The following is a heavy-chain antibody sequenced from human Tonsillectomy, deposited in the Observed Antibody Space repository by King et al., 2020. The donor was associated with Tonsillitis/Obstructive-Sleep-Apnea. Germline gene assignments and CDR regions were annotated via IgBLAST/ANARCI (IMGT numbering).Heavy chain of an antibody. Sequence: QLVQSGAEVKKPGSSVKVSCKASGGTFSSYAISWVRQAPGQGLEWMGGIIPILGIANYAQKFQGRVTITADKSTSTAYMELSSLRSEDTAVYYCARDRRAVARYYYYGMDVWGQGTTVTVSS. J-gene: IGHJ6*02. CDR1: GGTFSSYA. V-gene: IGHV1-69*10. CDR3: ARDRRAVARYYYYGMDV. CDR2: IIPILGIA. D-gene: IGHD6-19*01.